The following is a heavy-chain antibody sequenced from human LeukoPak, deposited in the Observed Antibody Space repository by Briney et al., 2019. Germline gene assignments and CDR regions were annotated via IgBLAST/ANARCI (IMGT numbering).Heavy chain of an antibody. J-gene: IGHJ4*02. CDR2: IYSSGST. V-gene: IGHV4-4*07. CDR1: GASISAFH. CDR3: ARKGGDY. Sequence: PSETLSLTCTVSGASISAFHWTWFRQPAGKGLEWIGLIYSSGSTPFNPSLKSRVAMSVDLTKNQLTLKLTSVTAADTAMYYCARKGGDYWGGGTLVTVSS.